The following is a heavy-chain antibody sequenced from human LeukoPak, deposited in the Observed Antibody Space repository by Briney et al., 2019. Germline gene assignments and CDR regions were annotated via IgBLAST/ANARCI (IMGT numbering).Heavy chain of an antibody. V-gene: IGHV3-23*01. D-gene: IGHD1-1*01. CDR1: GLSFSSYA. CDR2: ITLTGSRT. Sequence: PGGSLRLSCAASGLSFSSYAMSWVRQAPGKGLEWVATITLTGSRTYFPDSVKGRFTLSRDNSKSMLYLQMNSLRAEDAALYYCAKGKAVAYPYNFDNWGQGILVTVSS. CDR3: AKGKAVAYPYNFDN. J-gene: IGHJ4*02.